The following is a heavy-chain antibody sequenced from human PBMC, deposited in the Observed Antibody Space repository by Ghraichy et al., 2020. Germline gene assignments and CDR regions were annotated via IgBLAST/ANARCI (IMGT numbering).Heavy chain of an antibody. J-gene: IGHJ4*02. CDR2: MKQDGSEK. V-gene: IGHV3-7*01. CDR1: GFTFSRNW. Sequence: GSLRLSCAASGFTFSRNWMTWVRQAPGKGLEWVANMKQDGSEKYYVDSVKGRFTISRDNTKNSVFLQMNSLRAEDTAIYYCTSGIGWEGMYYFNFWGQGTLVTVSS. D-gene: IGHD1-26*01. CDR3: TSGIGWEGMYYFNF.